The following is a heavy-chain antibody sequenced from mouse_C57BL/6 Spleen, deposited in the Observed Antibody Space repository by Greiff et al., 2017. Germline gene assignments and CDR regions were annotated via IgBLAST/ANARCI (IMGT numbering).Heavy chain of an antibody. Sequence: VQLQESGAELVRPGASVTLSCKASGYTFTDYEMHWVKQTPVHGLEWIGAIDPETGGTAYNQKFKGKAILTADKSSSTAYMELRSLTSEDSAVYYCTRSQLGPHYWGQGTTLTVSS. V-gene: IGHV1-15*01. D-gene: IGHD4-1*02. CDR3: TRSQLGPHY. J-gene: IGHJ2*01. CDR2: IDPETGGT. CDR1: GYTFTDYE.